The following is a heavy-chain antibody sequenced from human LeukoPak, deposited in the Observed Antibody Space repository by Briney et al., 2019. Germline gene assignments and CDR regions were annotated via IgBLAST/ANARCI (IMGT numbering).Heavy chain of an antibody. CDR2: IYRDDNT. CDR1: GFTFGSNR. CDR3: VRERFSNDYEA. Sequence: PGGSLRLSCAASGFTFGSNRRMSWARPAPGKGLQWVSTIYRDDNTQYADSVKGRFPIPRDHSKNTLDLHMNSLRVEDTAVYYCVRERFSNDYEAWGQGSLVTVSS. V-gene: IGHV3-53*01. J-gene: IGHJ5*02. D-gene: IGHD3-22*01.